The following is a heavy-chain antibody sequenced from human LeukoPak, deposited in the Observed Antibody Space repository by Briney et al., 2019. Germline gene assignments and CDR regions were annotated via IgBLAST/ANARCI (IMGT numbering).Heavy chain of an antibody. J-gene: IGHJ4*02. V-gene: IGHV4-39*01. D-gene: IGHD6-13*01. CDR3: ARMWFLLSSSLFDY. CDR1: GGSISSSSYY. Sequence: PSETLSLTCTVSGGSISSSSYYWGWIRQPPGKGLEWIGSIYYSGSTYYNPSLKSRVTISVDTSKNQFSLKLSSVTAAVTAVYYCARMWFLLSSSLFDYWGQGTLVTVSS. CDR2: IYYSGST.